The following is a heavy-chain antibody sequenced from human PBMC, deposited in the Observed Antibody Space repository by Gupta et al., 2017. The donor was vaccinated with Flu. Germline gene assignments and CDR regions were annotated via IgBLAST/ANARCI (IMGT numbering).Heavy chain of an antibody. V-gene: IGHV4-4*07. CDR1: GGSVNIYY. J-gene: IGHJ5*02. CDR2: IYTSGTT. CDR3: ARVGSSSGWGHWCDP. Sequence: QVQLPESGPGLVKPSETLSLTCTVSGGSVNIYYWSWIRQAAGKGLEWIGRIYTSGTTDYNASLKSRVTMSLDTSKNQFSLKLKSVTAADTATYYCARVGSSSGWGHWCDPWGPGILVTVSS. D-gene: IGHD6-19*01.